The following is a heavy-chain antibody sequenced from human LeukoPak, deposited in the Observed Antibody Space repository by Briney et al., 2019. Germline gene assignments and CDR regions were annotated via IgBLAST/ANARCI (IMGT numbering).Heavy chain of an antibody. V-gene: IGHV3-48*02. CDR1: GVTCSSYS. J-gene: IGHJ4*02. D-gene: IGHD7-27*01. Sequence: GGSLRLSCAASGVTCSSYSMNWGRQAPGKGLEWGSYISSSSSTIYYADSVRGRVTISGDNAKNSLYLQMNSLRDEDTAVYYCARARAPSNWGSAHFDYWGQGTLVTVSS. CDR2: ISSSSSTI. CDR3: ARARAPSNWGSAHFDY.